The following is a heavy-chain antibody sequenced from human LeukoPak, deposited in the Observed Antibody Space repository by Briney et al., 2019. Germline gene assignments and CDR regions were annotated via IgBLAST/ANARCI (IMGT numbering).Heavy chain of an antibody. V-gene: IGHV1-69*13. D-gene: IGHD2-15*01. CDR1: GGTFSSYA. CDR3: ARDTGYCSGGSCYFFGYYYYYGMDV. J-gene: IGHJ6*02. Sequence: SVKVSCKASGGTFSSYAISWVRQAPGQGLEWMGGIIPIFGTANYAQKFQGRVTITADESTSTAYMELSSLRSEDTAVYYCARDTGYCSGGSCYFFGYYYYYGMDVWGQGTTVTVSS. CDR2: IIPIFGTA.